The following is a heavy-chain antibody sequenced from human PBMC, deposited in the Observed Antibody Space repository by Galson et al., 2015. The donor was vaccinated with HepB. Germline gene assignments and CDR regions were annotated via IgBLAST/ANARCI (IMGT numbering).Heavy chain of an antibody. CDR1: GGSISGGSYY. J-gene: IGHJ4*02. V-gene: IGHV4-39*01. D-gene: IGHD4-17*01. Sequence: ETLSLTCTVSGGSISGGSYYWAWIRQSPGKGLEWIGSIHNSRSPHCHNIPSLKSRVAISVDTSKNQFSLRLTSVTAADTAVYYCVRGSILRYFDYWGQGTLVTVSS. CDR3: VRGSILRYFDY. CDR2: IHNSRSP.